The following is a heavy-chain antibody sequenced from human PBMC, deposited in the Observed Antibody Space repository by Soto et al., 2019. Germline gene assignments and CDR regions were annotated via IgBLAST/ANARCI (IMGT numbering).Heavy chain of an antibody. Sequence: ASVKVSCKASGYIFTSYYIHWVRQAPGQGLEWMGWINPFDGSRMFAQSFQGRVTMTRDTSTSTVYMEVSSLRSEDTAVYYCAKEGPITNWYFDYWGQGTLVTVSS. CDR3: AKEGPITNWYFDY. CDR2: INPFDGSR. V-gene: IGHV1-46*01. D-gene: IGHD1-1*01. CDR1: GYIFTSYY. J-gene: IGHJ4*02.